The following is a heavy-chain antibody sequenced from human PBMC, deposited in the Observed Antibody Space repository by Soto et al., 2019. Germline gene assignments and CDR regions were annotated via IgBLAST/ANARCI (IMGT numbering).Heavy chain of an antibody. J-gene: IGHJ4*02. Sequence: GGSLRLSCAASGFTFSSYAMHWVRQAPGKGLEWVAVISYDGSNKYYADSVKGRFTISRDNSKNTLYLQMNSLRAEDTAVYYCAMSLVQGPGAIVYWGQGILVTVSS. CDR3: AMSLVQGPGAIVY. CDR2: ISYDGSNK. V-gene: IGHV3-30-3*01. CDR1: GFTFSSYA. D-gene: IGHD2-8*02.